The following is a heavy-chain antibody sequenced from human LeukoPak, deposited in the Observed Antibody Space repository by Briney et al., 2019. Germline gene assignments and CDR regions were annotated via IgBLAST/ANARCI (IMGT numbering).Heavy chain of an antibody. CDR2: IKRDGSET. J-gene: IGHJ4*02. V-gene: IGHV3-7*03. CDR1: GFTFNSYW. D-gene: IGHD2-2*01. CDR3: ARGPPDLHWSSTSCRFDY. Sequence: PGGSLRLSCAASGFTFNSYWMSWVRQAPGKGPEWLANIKRDGSETFYVDSVKGRFTISRDNAKNSLYLQMNSLRAEDTAVYYCARGPPDLHWSSTSCRFDYRGQGTLVTVSS.